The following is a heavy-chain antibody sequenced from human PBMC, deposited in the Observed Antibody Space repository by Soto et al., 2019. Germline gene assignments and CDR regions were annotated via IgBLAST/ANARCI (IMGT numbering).Heavy chain of an antibody. D-gene: IGHD2-2*01. J-gene: IGHJ4*02. V-gene: IGHV4-34*01. CDR1: GGSFSGYY. CDR3: ARGRRGWCSSTSCPLIFDY. CDR2: INHSGST. Sequence: SETLSLTCAVYGGSFSGYYWSWIRQPPGKGLEWIGEINHSGSTNYNPSLKSRVTISVDTSKNQFSLKLSSVTAADTAVYYCARGRRGWCSSTSCPLIFDYWGQGTLVTVSS.